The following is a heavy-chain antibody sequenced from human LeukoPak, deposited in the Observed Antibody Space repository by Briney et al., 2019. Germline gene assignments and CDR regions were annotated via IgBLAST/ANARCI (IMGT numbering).Heavy chain of an antibody. CDR1: GFTFSSYS. CDR3: ARDGNRFWSGYTRLDVYFDY. D-gene: IGHD3-3*01. Sequence: GGSLRLSCAASGFTFSSYSMNWVRQAPGKGLEWVSYISSSSSTIYYADSVKGRFTISRDNAKNSLYLQMNSLRAEDTAVYYCARDGNRFWSGYTRLDVYFDYWGQGTLVTVSS. J-gene: IGHJ4*02. CDR2: ISSSSSTI. V-gene: IGHV3-48*01.